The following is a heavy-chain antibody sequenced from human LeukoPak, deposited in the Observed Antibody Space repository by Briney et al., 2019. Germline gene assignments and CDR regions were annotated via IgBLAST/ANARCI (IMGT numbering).Heavy chain of an antibody. Sequence: GASVKVSCKVSGYTLTELSMHWVRQAPGKGLEWMGGFDPEDGETIYAQKFQGRVTITADKSTSTAYMELSSLRSEDTAVYYCARQGATVWTLRRHYFDYWGQGTLVTVSS. D-gene: IGHD4-17*01. CDR2: FDPEDGET. CDR1: GYTLTELS. J-gene: IGHJ4*02. V-gene: IGHV1-24*01. CDR3: ARQGATVWTLRRHYFDY.